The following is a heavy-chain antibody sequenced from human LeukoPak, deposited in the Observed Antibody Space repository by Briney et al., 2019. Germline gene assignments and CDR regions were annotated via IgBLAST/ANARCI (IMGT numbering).Heavy chain of an antibody. CDR2: MNPNSGNT. D-gene: IGHD3-3*01. CDR1: GYTFASYD. CDR3: ARRDITIFGVVPSYGMDV. V-gene: IGHV1-8*01. J-gene: IGHJ6*02. Sequence: GASVKVSCKASGYTFASYDINWVRQATGQGLEWMGWMNPNSGNTGYAQKFQGRVTMTRNTSISTAYMELSSLRSEDTAVYYCARRDITIFGVVPSYGMDVWGQGTTVTVSS.